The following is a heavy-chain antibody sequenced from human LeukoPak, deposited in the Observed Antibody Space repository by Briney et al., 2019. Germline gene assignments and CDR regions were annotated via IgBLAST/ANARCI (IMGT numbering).Heavy chain of an antibody. D-gene: IGHD3-22*01. CDR3: AIDLYYYDSSGYIRGISFDY. Sequence: ASVKVSCKASGYTFTSYYMHWVRQAPGQGLEWMGIINPSGGSTSYAQKFQGRVTITRDTSTSTVYMELSSLRSEDTAVYYCAIDLYYYDSSGYIRGISFDYWGQGTLVTVSS. CDR1: GYTFTSYY. CDR2: INPSGGST. J-gene: IGHJ4*02. V-gene: IGHV1-46*01.